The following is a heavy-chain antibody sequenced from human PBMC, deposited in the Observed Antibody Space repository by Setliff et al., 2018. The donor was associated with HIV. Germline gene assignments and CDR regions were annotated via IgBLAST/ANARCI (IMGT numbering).Heavy chain of an antibody. V-gene: IGHV3-64*02. D-gene: IGHD2-15*01. CDR1: GFTFSTYS. J-gene: IGHJ6*03. CDR2: ISSSSESI. Sequence: GGSLRLSCAASGFTFSTYSINWVRQAPGQGLEWVSFISSSSESISYADSVKVRVTFSRDNSKKTLYFQMGSLRPEGMGEYYCARAPRGVAGYFYHYMDVWDKGSTVTVSS. CDR3: ARAPRGVAGYFYHYMDV.